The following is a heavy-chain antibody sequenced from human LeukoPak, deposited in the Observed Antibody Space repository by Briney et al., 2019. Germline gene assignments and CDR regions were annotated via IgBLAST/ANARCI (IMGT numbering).Heavy chain of an antibody. CDR3: ARQQYYDSSGYYFYYYYYMDV. J-gene: IGHJ6*03. CDR2: INDGGST. Sequence: SETLSLTCAVYGGSLRGYSWSWIRQSPGKGLEWIGEINDGGSTNYSPSLKSRVTISVDTSKNQFSLKLSSMTAADTAVYSCARQQYYDSSGYYFYYYYYMDVWGKGTTVTISS. V-gene: IGHV4-34*01. D-gene: IGHD3-22*01. CDR1: GGSLRGYS.